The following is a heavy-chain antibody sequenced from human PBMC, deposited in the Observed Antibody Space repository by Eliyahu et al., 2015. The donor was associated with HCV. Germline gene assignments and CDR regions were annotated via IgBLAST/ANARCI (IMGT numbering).Heavy chain of an antibody. J-gene: IGHJ4*02. CDR1: GSTLXGYG. Sequence: EVQLVESGGGLVQPGGSXRLSCAASGSTLXGYGXXWVRQAPGKGLEWVANIKQXGSEKYYVDSVKGRFTISRDNAKNSLYLQMNSLRAEDTAVYFCARERGSHCLDYWGQGTLVTVSS. V-gene: IGHV3-7*03. CDR2: IKQXGSEK. D-gene: IGHD3-10*01. CDR3: ARERGSHCLDY.